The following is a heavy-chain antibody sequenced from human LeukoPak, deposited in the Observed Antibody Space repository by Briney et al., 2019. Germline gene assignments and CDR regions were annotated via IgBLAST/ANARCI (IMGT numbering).Heavy chain of an antibody. D-gene: IGHD2-21*02. J-gene: IGHJ3*02. V-gene: IGHV4-59*08. Sequence: SETLSLTCTVSGGSISGHYWSWIRQPPGKGLEWIGYIYYSGITNYNSSLKSRATISIDTSNSQFSLRLRSVTAADTAVYYCARPRAYCGGDCYSYTFDIWGQGTLVTVSS. CDR3: ARPRAYCGGDCYSYTFDI. CDR1: GGSISGHY. CDR2: IYYSGIT.